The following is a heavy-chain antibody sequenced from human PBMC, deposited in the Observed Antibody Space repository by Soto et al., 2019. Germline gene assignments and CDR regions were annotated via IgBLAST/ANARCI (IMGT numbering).Heavy chain of an antibody. Sequence: QVLLVQSGAEVRKPGSSVKVSCKASGGTFSTYTLTWVRQAPGQGLEWMGRIIPILGITNYAQKFQGRVTINADKSTSTAYMDLSSLRSEDTAVYYCARGSNGDFYDNWGQGTLVTVSS. CDR3: ARGSNGDFYDN. CDR1: GGTFSTYT. J-gene: IGHJ4*02. D-gene: IGHD4-17*01. CDR2: IIPILGIT. V-gene: IGHV1-69*02.